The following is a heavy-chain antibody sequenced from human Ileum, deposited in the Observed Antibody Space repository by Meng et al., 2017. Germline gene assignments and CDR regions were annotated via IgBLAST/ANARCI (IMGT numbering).Heavy chain of an antibody. CDR2: IFDTGPP. CDR1: GGSISSGDYY. CDR3: AASLDGNRFVP. D-gene: IGHD1-26*01. V-gene: IGHV4-30-4*01. Sequence: VQLQESGPGLGKSSQTVSRTCTVSGGSISSGDYYWSWIRQPPGKGLEWIGYIFDTGPPSYSPPLRSRLSISMDTSKNQFSLRLTSVSAADTAVYYCAASLDGNRFVPWGQGTLVTVSS. J-gene: IGHJ5*02.